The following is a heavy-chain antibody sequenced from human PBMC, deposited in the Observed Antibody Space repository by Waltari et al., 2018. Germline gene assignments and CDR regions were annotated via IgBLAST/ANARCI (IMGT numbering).Heavy chain of an antibody. V-gene: IGHV3-74*01. CDR1: GFSFRDSW. Sequence: EVQLVAAGGDIVQPGGSLRLSCVASGFSFRDSWMHWVRQVPGKGLVWVSRINVDGSSISYSDSVKGRFTISRDNTKNTLYLQLNSLRAEDTAVYYCARKGGRGYTYGPFYYDSWGQGTLVTVSS. CDR3: ARKGGRGYTYGPFYYDS. J-gene: IGHJ4*02. CDR2: INVDGSSI. D-gene: IGHD5-18*01.